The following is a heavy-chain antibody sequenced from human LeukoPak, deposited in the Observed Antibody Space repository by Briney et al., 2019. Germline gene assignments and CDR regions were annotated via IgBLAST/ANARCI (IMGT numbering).Heavy chain of an antibody. D-gene: IGHD7-27*01. V-gene: IGHV4-59*11. CDR3: AKTNWGAFDI. CDR2: IYYSGST. CDR1: GGSISSPY. J-gene: IGHJ3*02. Sequence: PSESLSLTCIVSGGSISSPYWSWIRQPPGKGLEWIGFIYYSGSTNYNPSLKSRVTISVDTSKNLFSLKLSSMTAADTAVYYCAKTNWGAFDIWGQGTMVTVSS.